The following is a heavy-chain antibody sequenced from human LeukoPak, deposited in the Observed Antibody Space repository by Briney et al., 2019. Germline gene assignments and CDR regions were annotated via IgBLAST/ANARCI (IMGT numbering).Heavy chain of an antibody. CDR1: GGTFSSYA. V-gene: IGHV1-69*13. D-gene: IGHD2-15*01. CDR2: IIPIFGTA. Sequence: SVKVSCKASGGTFSSYAISWVRQAPGQGLEWMGGIIPIFGTANYAQKFQGRVTITADEPTSTAYMELSSLRSEDTAVYYCASNFFSEREAAWRFDYWGQGTLVTVSS. J-gene: IGHJ4*02. CDR3: ASNFFSEREAAWRFDY.